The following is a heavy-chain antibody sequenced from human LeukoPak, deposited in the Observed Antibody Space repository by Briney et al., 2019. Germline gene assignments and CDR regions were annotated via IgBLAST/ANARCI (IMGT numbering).Heavy chain of an antibody. D-gene: IGHD3-10*01. Sequence: GGSLRLSCAASGFTFSSYSMNWVRQAPGKGLEWVSSISSCSSYIYYADSVKGRFTISRDNAKNSLYLQMNSLRAEDTAVYYCARAVGSGSYLGAFDIWGQGTMVTVSS. V-gene: IGHV3-21*01. CDR2: ISSCSSYI. CDR1: GFTFSSYS. CDR3: ARAVGSGSYLGAFDI. J-gene: IGHJ3*02.